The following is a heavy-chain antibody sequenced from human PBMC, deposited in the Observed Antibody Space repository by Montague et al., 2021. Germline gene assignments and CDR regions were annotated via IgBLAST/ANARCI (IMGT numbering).Heavy chain of an antibody. CDR3: ARGGLRNYYYYMDV. D-gene: IGHD3-16*01. CDR1: GFTFRSYW. V-gene: IGHV3-74*01. Sequence: SLRLSCAASGFTFRSYWMHWVRQAPGKGLVWVSRIKSDGLIAIYADSVKGRFTISRDNAKDTLHPQMNSLRAEDTATYYCARGGLRNYYYYMDVWGKGTTVTVSS. J-gene: IGHJ6*03. CDR2: IKSDGLIA.